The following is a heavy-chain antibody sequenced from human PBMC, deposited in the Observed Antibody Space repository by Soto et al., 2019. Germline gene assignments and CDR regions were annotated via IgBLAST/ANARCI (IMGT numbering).Heavy chain of an antibody. CDR1: GGSISSSSYY. CDR2: IYYSGST. CDR3: ARRYTAPYNWFDP. Sequence: QLQLQESGPGLVKPSETLSLTCTVSGGSISSSSYYWGWIRQPPGKGLEWIGSIYYSGSTYYNPSLKSRVTISVDTSKNQFSLKLSSVTVADTAVYYCARRYTAPYNWFDPWGQGTLVTVSS. V-gene: IGHV4-39*01. J-gene: IGHJ5*02. D-gene: IGHD5-18*01.